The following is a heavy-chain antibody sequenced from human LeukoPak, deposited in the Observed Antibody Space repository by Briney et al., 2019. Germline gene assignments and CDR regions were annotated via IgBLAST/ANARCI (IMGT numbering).Heavy chain of an antibody. CDR1: GGSFSGYY. J-gene: IGHJ4*02. V-gene: IGHV4-34*01. CDR2: INHSGST. Sequence: PSEALSLTCAVYGGSFSGYYWSWIRQPPGNGLEWIGEINHSGSTNYNPSLKSRVTISVDTSKNQFSLKLSSVTAADTAVYYCARGVYDSSGYYLYYFDYWGQGTLVTVSS. CDR3: ARGVYDSSGYYLYYFDY. D-gene: IGHD3-22*01.